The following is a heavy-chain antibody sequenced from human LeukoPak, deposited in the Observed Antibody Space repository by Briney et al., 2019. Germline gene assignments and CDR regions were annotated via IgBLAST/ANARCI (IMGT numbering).Heavy chain of an antibody. J-gene: IGHJ4*02. CDR3: ARRGLGATRSDY. Sequence: SETLSLTCTVSGDSISRGSYYWDWIRQPPGKGLDWIGSIYSSGSTYYSPSLKSRVTISVETSSNQFSLKLSSVTAADMAVYYCARRGLGATRSDYWGQGTLVTVSS. CDR2: IYSSGST. CDR1: GDSISRGSYY. D-gene: IGHD1-26*01. V-gene: IGHV4-39*01.